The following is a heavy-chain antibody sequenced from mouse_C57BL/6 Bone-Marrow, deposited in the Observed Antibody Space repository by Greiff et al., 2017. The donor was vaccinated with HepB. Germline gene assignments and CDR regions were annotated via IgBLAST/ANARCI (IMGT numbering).Heavy chain of an antibody. D-gene: IGHD2-14*01. CDR3: VRDRFDYDLDF. V-gene: IGHV5-6*01. Sequence: EVKLVESGGDLVKPGGSLKLSCVASGFTFSTSGMSWVRQTPDKRLEWVATINTGGTYTYYPDSVKGPFTISKDTAKDTLFLQMSSLKSEYTAIYYCVRDRFDYDLDFWGQGTTLTVTS. J-gene: IGHJ2*01. CDR2: INTGGTYT. CDR1: GFTFSTSG.